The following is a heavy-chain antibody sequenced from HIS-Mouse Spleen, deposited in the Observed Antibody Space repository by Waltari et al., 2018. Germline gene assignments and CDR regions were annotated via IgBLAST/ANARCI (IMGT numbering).Heavy chain of an antibody. CDR3: AKDKQLGDAFDI. CDR1: GFTFDDYA. Sequence: EVQLVESGGGLVQPGRSLRLSCAASGFTFDDYAMHWVRQAPGKGLEWVSGISWNSGSLGYADSLKGRFTISRDNAKNSLYLQMNSLRAEDTALYYCAKDKQLGDAFDIWGQGTMVTVSS. J-gene: IGHJ3*02. D-gene: IGHD5-18*01. CDR2: ISWNSGSL. V-gene: IGHV3-9*01.